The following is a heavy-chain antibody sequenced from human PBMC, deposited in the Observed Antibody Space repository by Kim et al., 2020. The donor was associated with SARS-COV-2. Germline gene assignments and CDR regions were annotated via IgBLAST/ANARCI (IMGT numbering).Heavy chain of an antibody. D-gene: IGHD3-10*01. CDR3: ARGTLLTRFDP. CDR1: GYTFTTYE. CDR2: MNPKSGDT. Sequence: ASVKVSCKASGYTFTTYEINWVRRATGQGLEWMGWMNPKSGDTVFAQKFQGRVTMTTNTSISSAYMELSSLTSEDTAVYYCARGTLLTRFDPWGQGTLVTVSS. V-gene: IGHV1-8*01. J-gene: IGHJ5*01.